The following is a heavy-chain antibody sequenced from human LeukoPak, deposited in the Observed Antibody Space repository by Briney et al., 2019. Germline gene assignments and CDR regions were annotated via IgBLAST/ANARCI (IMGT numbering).Heavy chain of an antibody. J-gene: IGHJ4*02. Sequence: ASVKVSCKASGYTFTSYGISWVRQAPGQGLEWMGWISAYNGNTNYAQKLQGRVTMTTDTSTSTAYMELRSLRSDDTAVYYCARDFGHYYDSSGYSYWGQGTLVTVSS. V-gene: IGHV1-18*01. CDR3: ARDFGHYYDSSGYSY. D-gene: IGHD3-22*01. CDR2: ISAYNGNT. CDR1: GYTFTSYG.